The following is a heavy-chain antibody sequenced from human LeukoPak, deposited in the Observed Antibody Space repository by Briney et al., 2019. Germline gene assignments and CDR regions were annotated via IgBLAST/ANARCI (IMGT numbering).Heavy chain of an antibody. J-gene: IGHJ5*02. CDR2: IYYSGST. D-gene: IGHD3-22*01. CDR3: ARDIAYYDSSGYTDGYNWFDP. CDR1: GGPISSGGYY. V-gene: IGHV4-31*03. Sequence: SQTLSLTCTVSGGPISSGGYYWSWVRQHPGKGLEWIGYIYYSGSTYYNPSLKSRVTISVDTSKNQFSLKLSSVTAADTAVYYCARDIAYYDSSGYTDGYNWFDPWGQGTLVTVSS.